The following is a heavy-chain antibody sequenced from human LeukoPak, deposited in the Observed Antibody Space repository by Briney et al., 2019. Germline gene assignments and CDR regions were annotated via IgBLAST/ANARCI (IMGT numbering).Heavy chain of an antibody. D-gene: IGHD3-3*01. CDR3: ARGGVVISY. CDR1: XYTFTXYA. CDR2: INTNTGNP. J-gene: IGHJ4*02. V-gene: IGHV7-4-1*02. Sequence: KVXCXASXYTFTXYAMSWVRQAPGQGLEWMGWINTNTGNPTYAQGFTGRFVFSLDTSVSTAYLQISSLKAEDTAVYYCARGGVVISYWGQGTLVTVSS.